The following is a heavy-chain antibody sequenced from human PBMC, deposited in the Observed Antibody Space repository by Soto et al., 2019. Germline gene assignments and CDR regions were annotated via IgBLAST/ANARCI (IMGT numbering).Heavy chain of an antibody. CDR3: ARERSSSPLDY. CDR1: GFPFSSYS. D-gene: IGHD6-6*01. V-gene: IGHV3-48*01. CDR2: ISSSSSTI. Sequence: GGSLRLSCAASGFPFSSYSMNWVRQAPGKGLEWVSYISSSSSTIYYADSVKGRFTISRDNAKNSLYLQMNSLRAEDTAVYYCARERSSSPLDYWGQGTLVTVSS. J-gene: IGHJ4*02.